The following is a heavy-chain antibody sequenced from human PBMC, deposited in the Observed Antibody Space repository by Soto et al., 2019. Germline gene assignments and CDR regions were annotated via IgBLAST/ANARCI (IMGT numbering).Heavy chain of an antibody. D-gene: IGHD2-21*01. J-gene: IGHJ4*02. CDR2: IYRSGST. Sequence: SETLSLTCAASGASISSTDWWSWVRQPPGKGLEWLGEIYRSGSTYYNPSLRSRVAISVDTSQNLFSLTLTSVTAADTAVYYCAIPDAGDFHYWGQGALVTVSS. V-gene: IGHV4-4*02. CDR3: AIPDAGDFHY. CDR1: GASISSTDW.